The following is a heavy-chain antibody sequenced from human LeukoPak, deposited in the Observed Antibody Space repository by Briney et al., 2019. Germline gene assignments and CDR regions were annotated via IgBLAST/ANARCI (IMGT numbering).Heavy chain of an antibody. D-gene: IGHD2-2*01. CDR1: GFTFSSYG. CDR3: AKDQEDIVVVPAANNYYYMDV. Sequence: GGSLRLSCAASGFTFSSYGMHWVRQAPGKGLEWVAFIRYDGSNKYYADSVKGRFTISRDNSKNTLYLQMNSLRAEDTAVYYCAKDQEDIVVVPAANNYYYMDVWGKGTTVTVSS. V-gene: IGHV3-30*02. CDR2: IRYDGSNK. J-gene: IGHJ6*03.